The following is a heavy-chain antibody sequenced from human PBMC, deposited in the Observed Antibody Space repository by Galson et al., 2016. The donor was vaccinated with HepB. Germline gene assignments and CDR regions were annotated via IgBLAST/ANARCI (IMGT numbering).Heavy chain of an antibody. CDR1: GFTFNTYG. D-gene: IGHD3-10*01. V-gene: IGHV3-48*04. Sequence: SLRLSCADSGFTFNTYGMNWVRQAPGKGLEWVSYISSASSIKYYADSVKGRFTISRDNARHSLYLEMNSLRGEDTAMYYCARDYVPGAWGQEVLVTVSS. CDR2: ISSASSIK. CDR3: ARDYVPGA. J-gene: IGHJ5*02.